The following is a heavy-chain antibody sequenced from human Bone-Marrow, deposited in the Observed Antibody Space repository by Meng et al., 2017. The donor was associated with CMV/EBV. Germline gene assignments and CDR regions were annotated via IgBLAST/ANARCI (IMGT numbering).Heavy chain of an antibody. D-gene: IGHD2-21*01. V-gene: IGHV1-18*01. CDR2: ISAYNGNT. Sequence: ASVKVFCKASGYTFTSYDINWVRQAPGQGLEWMGWISAYNGNTNYAQKLQGRVTMTTDTSRSNAYMELRSLRSDDTAVYYCERVDTPTYCGGDCYSELDVWGQGTTVTVSS. CDR1: GYTFTSYD. J-gene: IGHJ6*02. CDR3: ERVDTPTYCGGDCYSELDV.